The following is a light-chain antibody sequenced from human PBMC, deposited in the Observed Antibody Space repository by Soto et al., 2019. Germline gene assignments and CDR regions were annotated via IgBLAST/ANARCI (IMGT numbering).Light chain of an antibody. CDR1: QSVSSN. V-gene: IGKV3-15*01. CDR3: QQYNNWPPLT. CDR2: GAS. J-gene: IGKJ4*01. Sequence: EIVRTQSPATLSVSPVERATLCVSSSQSVSSNLAWYQQKPGQAPRLLIYGASTRATGIPARFSGSGSGTEFTLTISSLQSEDFAVYSCQQYNNWPPLTFGGGTKVDIK.